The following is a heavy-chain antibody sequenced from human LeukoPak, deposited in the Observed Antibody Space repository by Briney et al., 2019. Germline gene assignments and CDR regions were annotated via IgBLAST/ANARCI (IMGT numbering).Heavy chain of an antibody. D-gene: IGHD5-18*01. V-gene: IGHV1-2*06. CDR1: GYTFTGYY. CDR3: ARGSYGYISYYFDY. CDR2: INPNSGGT. J-gene: IGHJ4*02. Sequence: ASVKVSCKASGYTFTGYYMHWVRQAPGQGLEWMGRINPNSGGTNYAQKLQGRVTMTRDTSISTAYMELSRLRSDDTAVYYCARGSYGYISYYFDYWGQGTLVTVSS.